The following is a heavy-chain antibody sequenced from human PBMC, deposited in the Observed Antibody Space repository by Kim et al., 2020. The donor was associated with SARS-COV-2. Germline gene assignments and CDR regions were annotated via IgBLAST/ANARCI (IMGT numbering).Heavy chain of an antibody. CDR1: GGSISSGGYY. CDR2: IYYSGST. V-gene: IGHV4-31*03. Sequence: SETLSLTCTVSGGSISSGGYYWSWIRQHPGKGLEWIGYIYYSGSTYYNPSLKSRVTISVDTSKNQFSLKLSSVTAADTAVYYCARFGGNNDYGDYGVLFYYGMDVWGQGTTVTVSS. J-gene: IGHJ6*02. CDR3: ARFGGNNDYGDYGVLFYYGMDV. D-gene: IGHD4-17*01.